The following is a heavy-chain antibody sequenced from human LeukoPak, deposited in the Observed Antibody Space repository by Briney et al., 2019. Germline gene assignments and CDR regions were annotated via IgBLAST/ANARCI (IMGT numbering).Heavy chain of an antibody. V-gene: IGHV3-7*01. CDR2: IKQDGSEK. D-gene: IGHD3-10*01. CDR1: GFTFSSYW. J-gene: IGHJ4*02. Sequence: GGSLRLSSAASGFTFSSYWMSWVRQAPGKGLEWVANIKQDGSEKYYVDSVKGRFTISRDNAKNSLYLQMNSLRAEDTAVYYCARDRPSYGAGEDYFDYWGQGTLVTVSS. CDR3: ARDRPSYGAGEDYFDY.